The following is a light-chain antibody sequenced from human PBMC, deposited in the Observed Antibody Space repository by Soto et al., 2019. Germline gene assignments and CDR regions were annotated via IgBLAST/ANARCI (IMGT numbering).Light chain of an antibody. Sequence: EIVMTQSPGTLSLSPGERATLSCRASQSVSSRLAWYQQNAGQAPRLLIAGASSRATGIPDRFSGSGSGTDFTLTISRLEPEDFALYYCQHYVERSPITFGQGTRLEIK. CDR3: QHYVERSPIT. CDR2: GAS. V-gene: IGKV3-20*01. J-gene: IGKJ5*01. CDR1: QSVSSR.